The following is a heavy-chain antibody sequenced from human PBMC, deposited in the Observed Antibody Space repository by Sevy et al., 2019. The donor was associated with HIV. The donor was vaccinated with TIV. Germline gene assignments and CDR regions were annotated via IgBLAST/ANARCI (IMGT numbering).Heavy chain of an antibody. Sequence: GRSLRLSCAASGFTFSNYGMHWVRQAPGKGLEWVAVIWNDGSNKYYADSVKGRFTISRDNSKNTQYLQMNSLRVEDTAVYFCARGGDFNDRSAKRDFDYWGQGTLVTVSS. CDR1: GFTFSNYG. CDR2: IWNDGSNK. CDR3: ARGGDFNDRSAKRDFDY. V-gene: IGHV3-33*01. J-gene: IGHJ4*02. D-gene: IGHD3-22*01.